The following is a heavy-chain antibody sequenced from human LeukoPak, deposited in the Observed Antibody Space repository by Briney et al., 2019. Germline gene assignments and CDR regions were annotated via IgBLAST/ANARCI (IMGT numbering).Heavy chain of an antibody. D-gene: IGHD6-13*01. CDR1: GFTFDDYA. J-gene: IGHJ4*02. CDR3: AKGKGIAAAGTLDY. Sequence: GGSLRLSCAASGFTFDDYAMHWVRQAPGKGLEWVSGISWNSGSIGYADSVKGRFTISRDNAKNSLYLQMNSLRAEDTALYYCAKGKGIAAAGTLDYWGQGTLVTVSS. CDR2: ISWNSGSI. V-gene: IGHV3-9*01.